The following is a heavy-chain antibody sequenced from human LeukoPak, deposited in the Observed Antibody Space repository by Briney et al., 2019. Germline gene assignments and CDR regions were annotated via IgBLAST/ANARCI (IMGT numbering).Heavy chain of an antibody. CDR3: ARGYSSGWYYFDY. J-gene: IGHJ4*02. Sequence: ASVKVSCKASGYTFTGYYMHWLRQAPGQGLEWMGWINPNSGGTNYAQKFQGRVTMTRDTSISTAYMELSRLRSDDTAVYYCARGYSSGWYYFDYWGQGTLVTVSS. D-gene: IGHD6-19*01. V-gene: IGHV1-2*02. CDR2: INPNSGGT. CDR1: GYTFTGYY.